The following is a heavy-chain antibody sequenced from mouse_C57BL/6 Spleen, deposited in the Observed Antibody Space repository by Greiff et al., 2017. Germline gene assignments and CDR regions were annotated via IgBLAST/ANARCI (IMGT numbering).Heavy chain of an antibody. Sequence: VQLQQSGPELVKPGASVKLSCKASGYSFTDYNMNWVKQSNGKSLEWIGVINPNYGTTSYNQKFKGKATLTGDKSSSTAYMQLNSLTSEDSAVYYSARLDLGSSLYWYFDVWGTGTTVTVSS. CDR2: INPNYGTT. J-gene: IGHJ1*03. D-gene: IGHD1-1*01. CDR1: GYSFTDYN. CDR3: ARLDLGSSLYWYFDV. V-gene: IGHV1-39*01.